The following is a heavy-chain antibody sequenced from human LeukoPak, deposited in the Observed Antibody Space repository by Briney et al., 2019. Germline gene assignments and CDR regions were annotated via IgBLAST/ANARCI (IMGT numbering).Heavy chain of an antibody. V-gene: IGHV1-8*03. D-gene: IGHD6-19*01. CDR3: AKVSSCSDCYYYYYYMDV. CDR1: GYTFTSYA. CDR2: MNPNSGNT. J-gene: IGHJ6*03. Sequence: ASVKVSCKASGYTFTSYAMNWVRQAPGQGLEWMGWMNPNSGNTGYAPKFQGRVTITRNTSITTAYMELSNLRSEDTAIYYCAKVSSCSDCYYYYYYMDVWGKGTTVTVSS.